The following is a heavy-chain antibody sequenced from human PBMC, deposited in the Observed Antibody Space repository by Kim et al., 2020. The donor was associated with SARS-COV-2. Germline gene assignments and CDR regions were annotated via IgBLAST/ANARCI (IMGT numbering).Heavy chain of an antibody. Sequence: SETLSLTCAVYGGSFSGYYWSWIRQPPGKGLEWIGEINHSGSTNYNPSLKSRVTISVDTSKNQFSLKLSSVTAADTAVYYCARAASMWFGELTWFDPWGQGTLVTVSS. CDR3: ARAASMWFGELTWFDP. J-gene: IGHJ5*02. D-gene: IGHD3-10*01. CDR2: INHSGST. V-gene: IGHV4-34*01. CDR1: GGSFSGYY.